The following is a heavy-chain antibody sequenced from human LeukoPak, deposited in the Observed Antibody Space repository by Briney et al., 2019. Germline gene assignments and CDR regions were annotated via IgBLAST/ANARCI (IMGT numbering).Heavy chain of an antibody. CDR1: GGSISSGSYY. J-gene: IGHJ3*02. CDR3: AQYYYDSSGYYYGEAFDI. D-gene: IGHD3-22*01. CDR2: IYTSGST. V-gene: IGHV4-61*02. Sequence: PSQTLSLTCTVSGGSISSGSYYWSWIRQPAGKGLEWIGRIYTSGSTNYNPSLKSRVTISVDTSKNQFSLKLSSVTAADTAVYYCAQYYYDSSGYYYGEAFDIWGQGTMVTVSS.